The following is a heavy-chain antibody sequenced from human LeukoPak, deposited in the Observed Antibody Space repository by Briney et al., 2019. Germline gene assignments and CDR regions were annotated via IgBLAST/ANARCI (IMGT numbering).Heavy chain of an antibody. D-gene: IGHD2-21*02. CDR2: FYSGGGT. Sequence: PGGSLRLSCAASGFIVSSNYISWVRQAPGKGLEWVSVFYSGGGTSYADSVKGRFTISRDNSKNTVYLQMGSLRAEDMAVYYCARDLRLKELAYCGGDCLDYWGQGTLVTVSS. J-gene: IGHJ4*02. CDR3: ARDLRLKELAYCGGDCLDY. CDR1: GFIVSSNY. V-gene: IGHV3-53*05.